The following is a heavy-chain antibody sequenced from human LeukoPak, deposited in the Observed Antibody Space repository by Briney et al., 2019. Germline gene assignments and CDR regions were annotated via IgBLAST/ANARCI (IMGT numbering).Heavy chain of an antibody. V-gene: IGHV3-21*01. D-gene: IGHD5-12*01. J-gene: IGHJ3*02. CDR1: GFTFSSYS. CDR3: ASVDDLDAFAM. Sequence: GGSLRLSCAASGFTFSSYSMNWVRQAPGKGLEWVSSISSSSSYIYYADSVKGRFTISRDNSKNTLYLEMSSLRAEDTAVYYCASVDDLDAFAMWGQGTMVIVFS. CDR2: ISSSSSYI.